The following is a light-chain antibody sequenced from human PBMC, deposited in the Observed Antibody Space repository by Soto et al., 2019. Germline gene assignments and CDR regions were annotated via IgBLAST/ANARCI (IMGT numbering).Light chain of an antibody. CDR2: DND. J-gene: IGLJ2*01. CDR3: ATWDSSLSGVV. CDR1: SSNIPNNY. Sequence: QSVLTQPPSVSAAPGQSVTISCSGSSSNIPNNYVSWYQQLPGTVPKLLIYDNDNRPSGIPDRFSGYKSGTAATLGDTGLQTGDEAEYYCATWDSSLSGVVLGGGTKLTVL. V-gene: IGLV1-51*01.